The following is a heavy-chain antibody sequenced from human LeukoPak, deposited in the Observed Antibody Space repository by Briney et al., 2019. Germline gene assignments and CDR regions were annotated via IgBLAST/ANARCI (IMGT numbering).Heavy chain of an antibody. D-gene: IGHD3-22*01. J-gene: IGHJ4*02. CDR1: GFIVSSNY. Sequence: GGSLRLSCAASGFIVSSNYMTWVRQAPGKGLEWVSVIYGGGSTYYADSVKGRFTISRDNSKNTLYLQMNSLRAEDTAVYYCAREYYYDSSGYPLDYWGQGTLVTVSS. CDR2: IYGGGST. CDR3: AREYYYDSSGYPLDY. V-gene: IGHV3-53*05.